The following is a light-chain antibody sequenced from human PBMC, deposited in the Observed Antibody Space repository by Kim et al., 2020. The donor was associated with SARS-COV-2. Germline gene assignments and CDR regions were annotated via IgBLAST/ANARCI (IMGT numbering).Light chain of an antibody. CDR2: QDS. Sequence: SYELTQPPSVSVSPGRTASITCSGDKLVDKYACWYQQKPGQSPVLVIYQDSKRPSGIPERFSGSNSGNTATLTITGTQAMDEADYYCQAWDSSTYVFGTG. J-gene: IGLJ1*01. CDR3: QAWDSSTYV. CDR1: KLVDKY. V-gene: IGLV3-1*01.